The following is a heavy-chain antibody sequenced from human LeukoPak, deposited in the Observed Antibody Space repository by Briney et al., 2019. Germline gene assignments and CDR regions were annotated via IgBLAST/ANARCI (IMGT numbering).Heavy chain of an antibody. D-gene: IGHD6-19*01. CDR1: GLTFSSHW. V-gene: IGHV3-74*01. CDR3: AKDNRRHYTSGPNPDSLH. Sequence: GGSLRLSCAASGLTFSSHWMHWVRQAPGKGLVWVSRITNDGSSTTYADSVKGRFTISRDNAKNSLYLQMNSLRVEDTAFYYCAKDNRRHYTSGPNPDSLHWGQGALVTVSS. CDR2: ITNDGSST. J-gene: IGHJ4*02.